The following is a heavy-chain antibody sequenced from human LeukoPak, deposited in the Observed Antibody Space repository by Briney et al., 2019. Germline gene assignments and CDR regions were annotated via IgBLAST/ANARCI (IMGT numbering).Heavy chain of an antibody. CDR2: IYDSGST. Sequence: SETLSLTCTVSGGSISSYYWSWIRQPPGKGLEWIGNIYDSGSTNYNPSLKSRVTISVDTSKNQCSLKLSSVTAADTAVYHCARQSISGSSLSYFDYWGQGTLVNVSS. V-gene: IGHV4-59*01. CDR3: ARQSISGSSLSYFDY. J-gene: IGHJ4*02. CDR1: GGSISSYY. D-gene: IGHD3-22*01.